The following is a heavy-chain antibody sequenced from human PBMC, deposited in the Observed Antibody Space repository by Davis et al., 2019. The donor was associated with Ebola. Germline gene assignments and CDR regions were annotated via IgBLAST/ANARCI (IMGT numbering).Heavy chain of an antibody. Sequence: PSETLSLTCAVYGGSFSDYYMSWIRQAPGKGLEWVSYISSSGNTIYYADSVKGRFTISRDNAKNSLYLQMNSLRAEDTAVYYCARPFHRGYSYGYVGYWGQGTLVTVSS. CDR3: ARPFHRGYSYGYVGY. CDR2: ISSSGNTI. D-gene: IGHD5-18*01. V-gene: IGHV3-11*01. J-gene: IGHJ4*02. CDR1: GGSFSDYY.